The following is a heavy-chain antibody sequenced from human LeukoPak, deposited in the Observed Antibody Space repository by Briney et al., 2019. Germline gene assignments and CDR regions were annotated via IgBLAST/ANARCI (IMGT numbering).Heavy chain of an antibody. V-gene: IGHV4-59*01. CDR1: GGSISSYY. CDR3: AREGTAGTNLNWFDP. Sequence: SETLSLTCTVSGGSISSYYWSWIRQPPGKGLEWIGYISYSGSTNFNPSLKSRVTISVDTSKNQSSLKLSSVTAADTAVYYCAREGTAGTNLNWFDPWGQGTLVTVSS. J-gene: IGHJ5*02. CDR2: ISYSGST. D-gene: IGHD1-1*01.